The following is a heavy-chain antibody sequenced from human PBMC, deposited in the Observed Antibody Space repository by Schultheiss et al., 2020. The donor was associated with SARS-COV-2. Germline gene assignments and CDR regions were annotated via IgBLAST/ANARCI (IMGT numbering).Heavy chain of an antibody. Sequence: GGSLRLSCAASGFTFSSYWMHWVRQAPGKGLVWVSRINSDGSSTSYADSVKGRFTVSRDNAKNSLYLQMNSLRTEDTAVYYCARVRSGANSPFDYWGQGTLVTVSS. J-gene: IGHJ4*02. D-gene: IGHD2-15*01. CDR1: GFTFSSYW. CDR2: INSDGSST. V-gene: IGHV3-74*01. CDR3: ARVRSGANSPFDY.